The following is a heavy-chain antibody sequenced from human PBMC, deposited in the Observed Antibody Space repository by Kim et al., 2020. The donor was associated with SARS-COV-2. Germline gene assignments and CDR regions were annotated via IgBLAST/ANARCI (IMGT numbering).Heavy chain of an antibody. CDR3: ARGNYYDSSTNWFDP. Sequence: PSLKTRVTISVDTSKDQFSLKLSSVTAADTAVYYCARGNYYDSSTNWFDPWGQGTLVTVSS. D-gene: IGHD3-22*01. V-gene: IGHV4-34*01. J-gene: IGHJ5*02.